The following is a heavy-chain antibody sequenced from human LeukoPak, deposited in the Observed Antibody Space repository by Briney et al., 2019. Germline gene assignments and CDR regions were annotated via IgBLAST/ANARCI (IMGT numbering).Heavy chain of an antibody. CDR3: ATALTDYGESY. CDR1: GYTFTSYY. CDR2: INPSGGST. V-gene: IGHV1-46*01. D-gene: IGHD4-17*01. Sequence: GASVKVSCKASGYTFTSYYMHWVRQAPGQGLEWMGIINPSGGSTSYAQKFQGRVTMTRDMSTSTVYMELSSLRSEDTAVYYCATALTDYGESYWGQGTLVTVSS. J-gene: IGHJ4*02.